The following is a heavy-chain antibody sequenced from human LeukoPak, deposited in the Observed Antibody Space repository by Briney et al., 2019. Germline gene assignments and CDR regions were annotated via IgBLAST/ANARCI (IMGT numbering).Heavy chain of an antibody. J-gene: IGHJ4*02. CDR2: IIPIFGTA. Sequence: ASVKVSCKASGGTFSSYAISWVRQAPGQGLEWMGGIIPIFGTANYAQKSQGRVTITADESTGTAYMELSSLRSEDTAVYYCARDRGIAVAGTMGIDYWGQGTLVTVSS. D-gene: IGHD6-19*01. CDR3: ARDRGIAVAGTMGIDY. V-gene: IGHV1-69*13. CDR1: GGTFSSYA.